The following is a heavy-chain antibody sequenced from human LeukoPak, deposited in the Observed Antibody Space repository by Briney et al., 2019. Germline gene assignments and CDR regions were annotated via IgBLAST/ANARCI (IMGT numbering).Heavy chain of an antibody. CDR2: ISSSSSYI. J-gene: IGHJ3*02. D-gene: IGHD3-9*01. Sequence: GGSLRLPCAASGFTFSSYSMNWVRQAPGKGLEWVSSISSSSSYIYYADSVKGRFTISRDNAKNSLYLQMNSLRAEDTAVYYCARTYYDILTGSKDAFDIWGQGTMVTVSS. CDR3: ARTYYDILTGSKDAFDI. V-gene: IGHV3-21*01. CDR1: GFTFSSYS.